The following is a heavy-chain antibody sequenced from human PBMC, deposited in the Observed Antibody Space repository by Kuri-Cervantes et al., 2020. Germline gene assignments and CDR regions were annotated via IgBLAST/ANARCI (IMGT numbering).Heavy chain of an antibody. D-gene: IGHD6-19*01. V-gene: IGHV4-59*01. CDR3: ARDTVAGNGDYSDY. Sequence: GSLRLSCTVSGGSINSYYWSWIRQPPGKGLEWIGYIYSSGSTNYNPSLKSRVTISVDTSKNQFSLKLSSVTAADTAVYYCARDTVAGNGDYSDYWGQGTLVTVSS. J-gene: IGHJ4*02. CDR1: GGSINSYY. CDR2: IYSSGST.